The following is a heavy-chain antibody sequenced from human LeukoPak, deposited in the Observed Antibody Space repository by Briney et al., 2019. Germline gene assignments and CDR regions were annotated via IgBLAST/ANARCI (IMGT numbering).Heavy chain of an antibody. CDR3: ARDTPTYYDILTGLYHFDY. D-gene: IGHD3-9*01. J-gene: IGHJ4*02. CDR1: GYTFTSYG. V-gene: IGHV1-18*01. CDR2: ISAYNGNT. Sequence: ASVKVSCKASGYTFTSYGISWVRQAPGQGLEWMGWISAYNGNTNYAQKLQGRVTMTTDTSTSTAYMELRSLRSDDTAVYYCARDTPTYYDILTGLYHFDYWGQGTLVTVSS.